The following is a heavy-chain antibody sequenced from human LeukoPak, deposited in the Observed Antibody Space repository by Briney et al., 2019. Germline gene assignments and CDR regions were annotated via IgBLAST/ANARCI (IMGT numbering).Heavy chain of an antibody. CDR1: GYSISSGYS. J-gene: IGHJ4*02. Sequence: PSETLSLTCAVSGYSISSGYSWGWIRQPPGKGLEWIGSIYHSGSTYYNPSLKSRVTISVDTSKNQFSLKLSSVTAADTAVYYCARARDYGSGTWYFDYWGQGTLVTVSS. CDR3: ARARDYGSGTWYFDY. CDR2: IYHSGST. V-gene: IGHV4-38-2*01. D-gene: IGHD3-10*01.